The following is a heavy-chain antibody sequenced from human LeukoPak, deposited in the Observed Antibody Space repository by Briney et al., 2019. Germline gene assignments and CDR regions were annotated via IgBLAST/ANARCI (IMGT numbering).Heavy chain of an antibody. CDR1: GYTFTGYY. CDR3: ATKGGLTPNTLAM. J-gene: IGHJ3*01. Sequence: ASVKVSCKASGYTFTGYYMHWVRQAPGQGLEWMGWINPNSGGTNYAQKFQGRVTMTRDTSISTAYMELGSLTFDDSAIYYCATKGGLTPNTLAMWGHGTMVTVSS. V-gene: IGHV1-2*02. CDR2: INPNSGGT. D-gene: IGHD2-15*01.